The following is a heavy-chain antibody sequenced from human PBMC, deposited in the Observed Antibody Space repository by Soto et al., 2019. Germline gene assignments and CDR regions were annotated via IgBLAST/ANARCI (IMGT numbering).Heavy chain of an antibody. CDR3: TTDCQRDY. V-gene: IGHV3-15*07. Sequence: EVPLVESGGGLVKPGGSLRLSCAASHFTFSNAWLNWVRQAPGKGLEWVGRIKANTDGATTDYAEPVKGRFTISGDDSKNTLFLQMNSLKTEDTAVYYCTTDCQRDYWGQGTLVPVCS. J-gene: IGHJ4*02. CDR2: IKANTDGATT. CDR1: HFTFSNAW.